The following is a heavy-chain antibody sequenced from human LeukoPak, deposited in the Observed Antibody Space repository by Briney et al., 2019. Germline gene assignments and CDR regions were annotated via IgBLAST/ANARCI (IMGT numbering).Heavy chain of an antibody. CDR1: GGTISNYY. Sequence: SETLSLTCTVSGGTISNYYWSWIRQPAGKGLEWIERMYMSGATNFNPSLKSRVTMSVDKSKNQFFLKLTSVTAADTAVYYCARDRAGYLNWFDPWGQGTLVTVSS. D-gene: IGHD2-15*01. J-gene: IGHJ5*02. CDR2: MYMSGAT. V-gene: IGHV4-4*07. CDR3: ARDRAGYLNWFDP.